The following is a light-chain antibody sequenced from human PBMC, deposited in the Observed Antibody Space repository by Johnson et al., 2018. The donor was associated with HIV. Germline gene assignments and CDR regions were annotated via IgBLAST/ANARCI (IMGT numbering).Light chain of an antibody. Sequence: SVLTQPPSVSAAPGQQVTISCSGSSSNIGNNYVSWYQQLPGTAPKLLIYENNKRPSGIPDRFSGSKSGTSATLGITGLQTGDEADYYCGTWDSSLNVFGTGTKVTVL. CDR2: ENN. CDR1: SSNIGNNY. J-gene: IGLJ1*01. CDR3: GTWDSSLNV. V-gene: IGLV1-51*02.